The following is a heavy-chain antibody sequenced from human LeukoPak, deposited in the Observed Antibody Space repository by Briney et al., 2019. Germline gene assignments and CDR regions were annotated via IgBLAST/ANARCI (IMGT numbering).Heavy chain of an antibody. Sequence: GGSLRLSCAPSGFTFSAHHMNWVRQAPGKGLEWVSGITASGATTYYADSVKGRFTISRDSSQSTLYLQMNSLRAEDTAVYYCARAEAAGDNRGGYYYFNMDVWGKGTTVTVSS. D-gene: IGHD6-25*01. CDR2: ITASGATT. CDR3: ARAEAAGDNRGGYYYFNMDV. CDR1: GFTFSAHH. V-gene: IGHV3-23*01. J-gene: IGHJ6*03.